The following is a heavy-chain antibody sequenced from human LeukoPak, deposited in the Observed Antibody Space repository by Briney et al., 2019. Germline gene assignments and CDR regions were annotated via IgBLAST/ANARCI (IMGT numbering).Heavy chain of an antibody. V-gene: IGHV3-30*04. CDR2: ISYDGSNK. Sequence: GRSLRLSCAASGFTFGSYAMHWVRQAPGKGLEWVAVISYDGSNKYYADSVKGRFTISRDNSKNTLYLQMNSLRAEDTAVYYCARDRGQLVNDYWGQGTLVTVSS. CDR1: GFTFGSYA. D-gene: IGHD6-13*01. CDR3: ARDRGQLVNDY. J-gene: IGHJ4*02.